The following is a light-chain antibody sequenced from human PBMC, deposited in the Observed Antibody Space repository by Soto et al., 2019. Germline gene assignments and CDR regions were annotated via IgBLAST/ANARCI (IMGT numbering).Light chain of an antibody. CDR3: QSFDSSLSGWV. J-gene: IGLJ3*02. Sequence: QSVLTQPPSVSGAPGQRVTISCTGSSSNIGAGYDVHWYQQLPGTAPKLLIYSNNNRPSGVPDRFSGSKSGTSDSLAITGLQAEDEADYYCQSFDSSLSGWVFGGGTKLTVL. CDR2: SNN. CDR1: SSNIGAGYD. V-gene: IGLV1-40*01.